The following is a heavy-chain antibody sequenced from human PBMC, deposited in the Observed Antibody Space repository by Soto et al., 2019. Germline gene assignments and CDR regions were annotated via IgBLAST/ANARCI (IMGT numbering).Heavy chain of an antibody. J-gene: IGHJ4*02. CDR1: GGSISSYR. CDR3: GRESGETWDYDAY. CDR2: ISNSGNT. Sequence: SETLSLTCTVSGGSISSYRWSWIRQPAWKGLEWIGRISNSGNTQYNPSLKSRVTVSVDTSRNQFFLNLHSVTAADSAVYFCGRESGETWDYDAYWGQGTPVTVSS. D-gene: IGHD1-7*01. V-gene: IGHV4-4*07.